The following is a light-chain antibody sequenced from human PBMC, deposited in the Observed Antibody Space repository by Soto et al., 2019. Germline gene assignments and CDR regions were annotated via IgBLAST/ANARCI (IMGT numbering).Light chain of an antibody. V-gene: IGKV3-20*01. CDR2: GAS. Sequence: EIVLTQSPGALSLSPGERATLSCRASQSVSSSYLGWYQQKPGQAPRLLIYGASGRATGIPDRFSGSGSGTDFTLTISRLEPEDFAVYYCPQYGSSFSFPFGPVTKVDIK. J-gene: IGKJ3*01. CDR1: QSVSSSY. CDR3: PQYGSSFSFP.